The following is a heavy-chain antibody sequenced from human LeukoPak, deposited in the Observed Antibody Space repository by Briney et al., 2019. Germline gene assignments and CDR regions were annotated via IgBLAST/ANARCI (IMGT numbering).Heavy chain of an antibody. V-gene: IGHV3-7*01. D-gene: IGHD3-22*01. Sequence: GGSLRLSCAASGFIFSSYWMNWVRQAPGKGLEWVANIKQDGSEKYYVDSVKGRFTISRDNSKNTLYLQMNSLRAEDTAVYYCARADYYDSSPTFDYWGQGTLVTVSS. J-gene: IGHJ4*02. CDR1: GFIFSSYW. CDR2: IKQDGSEK. CDR3: ARADYYDSSPTFDY.